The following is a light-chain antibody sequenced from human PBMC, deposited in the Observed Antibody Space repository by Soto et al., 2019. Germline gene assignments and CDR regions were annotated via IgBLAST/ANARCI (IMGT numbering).Light chain of an antibody. Sequence: ETVLTQSPATLSVSPGERATLSCRASQSISASLAWYQHKPGQAPRLLIFDASQRATGIPARFRGSGSGTDFTLSISSLEPEDFAVYYCQQRTDRPPWTFGQGTKVDI. CDR1: QSISAS. CDR3: QQRTDRPPWT. J-gene: IGKJ1*01. CDR2: DAS. V-gene: IGKV3-11*01.